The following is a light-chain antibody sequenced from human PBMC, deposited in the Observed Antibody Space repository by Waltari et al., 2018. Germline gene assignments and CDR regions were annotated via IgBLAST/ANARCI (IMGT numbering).Light chain of an antibody. CDR2: DVS. CDR3: SSYTTSDVVV. Sequence: QSALTQPASVSGSPGQSITISCTGSNSDVGPYNYVSWYQQYPGKAPKLVIHDVSSRPSGTSYRFSGPKSGNTASLTISGLQAEDEADYYCSSYTTSDVVVFGGGTKVTVL. CDR1: NSDVGPYNY. J-gene: IGLJ2*01. V-gene: IGLV2-14*03.